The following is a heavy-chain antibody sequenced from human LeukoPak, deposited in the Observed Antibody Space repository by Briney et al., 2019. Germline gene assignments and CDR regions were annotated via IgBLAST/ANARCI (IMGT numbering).Heavy chain of an antibody. CDR1: GYSISSGYF. D-gene: IGHD3-10*01. CDR3: AREGLNMVRGVIPKEAWGWFDP. V-gene: IGHV4-38-2*02. J-gene: IGHJ5*02. Sequence: PSETLSLTCTVSGYSISSGYFWGWIRQPPGKGPEWIGTIYNSGSTYYNASLESRVTISVDTSKNQFSLKLSSVTAADTAVYYCAREGLNMVRGVIPKEAWGWFDPWGQGTLVTVSS. CDR2: IYNSGST.